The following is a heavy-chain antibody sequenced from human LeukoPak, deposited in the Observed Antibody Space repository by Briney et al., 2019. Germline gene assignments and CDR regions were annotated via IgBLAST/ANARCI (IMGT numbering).Heavy chain of an antibody. D-gene: IGHD6-13*01. CDR3: AGWGIAAVTFDY. Sequence: PSETLSLTCTVSGGSISSSSYYWGWIRQPPGKGLEWIGNIYYSGSTYYNPSLKSRVTISVDTSKNQFSLNVSSVTAADTAVYYCAGWGIAAVTFDYWGQGTLVSVSS. CDR2: IYYSGST. CDR1: GGSISSSSYY. V-gene: IGHV4-39*01. J-gene: IGHJ4*02.